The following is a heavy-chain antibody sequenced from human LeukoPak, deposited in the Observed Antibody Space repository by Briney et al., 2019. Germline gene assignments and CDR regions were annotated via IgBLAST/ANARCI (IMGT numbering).Heavy chain of an antibody. CDR3: ARGTVPYYYCYGMDV. Sequence: SETLSLTCTVSGGSISSYYWSWIRQPPGKGLEWIGYIYYSGSTNYNPSLKSRVTISVDTSKNQFSLKLSSVTAADTAVYYCARGTVPYYYCYGMDVWGQGTAVTVSS. V-gene: IGHV4-59*01. CDR2: IYYSGST. CDR1: GGSISSYY. J-gene: IGHJ6*02. D-gene: IGHD4-17*01.